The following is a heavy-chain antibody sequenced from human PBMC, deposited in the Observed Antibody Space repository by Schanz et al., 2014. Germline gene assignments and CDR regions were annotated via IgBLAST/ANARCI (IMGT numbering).Heavy chain of an antibody. CDR1: GYSFTEYF. CDR2: INPNSGET. J-gene: IGHJ4*02. CDR3: ARARYTGYDCSGY. Sequence: QVQLLQSGAEVKKPGASMKVSCLASGYSFTEYFLHWVRQAPGQGLEWMGWINPNSGETNYEQKFKGRVTLTSDTSISTAFMELSGLTSDDTATYFCARARYTGYDCSGYWGQGTLLIVSS. V-gene: IGHV1-2*02. D-gene: IGHD5-12*01.